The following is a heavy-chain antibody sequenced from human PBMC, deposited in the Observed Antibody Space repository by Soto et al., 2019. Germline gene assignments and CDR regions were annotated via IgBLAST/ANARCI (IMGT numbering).Heavy chain of an antibody. Sequence: EVQLVESGGGLVQPGRSLRLSCAASGFTFDHYTMHWVGQAPGKGLEWVSSITWHSGTIGYADSVKGRFTISRDNAKNSLYLQMNSLRGEDTALYYCAKEMITFGDFNYYYMDVWGKGTTVTVSS. CDR3: AKEMITFGDFNYYYMDV. CDR2: ITWHSGTI. D-gene: IGHD3-16*01. CDR1: GFTFDHYT. J-gene: IGHJ6*03. V-gene: IGHV3-9*01.